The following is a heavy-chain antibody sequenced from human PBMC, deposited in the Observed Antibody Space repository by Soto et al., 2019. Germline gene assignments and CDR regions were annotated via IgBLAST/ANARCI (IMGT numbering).Heavy chain of an antibody. J-gene: IGHJ6*02. V-gene: IGHV1-69*01. Sequence: QVQLVQSGAEVKKPGSSVKVSCKASGGTFSSYAISWVRQAPGQGLEWMGGIIPIFGTANYAQKFQGRVTMTADESTSTAYMELSSLRSEDTAVYYCARATVIAAAVYYYYGMDVWGQGTTVTVSS. CDR1: GGTFSSYA. D-gene: IGHD6-13*01. CDR3: ARATVIAAAVYYYYGMDV. CDR2: IIPIFGTA.